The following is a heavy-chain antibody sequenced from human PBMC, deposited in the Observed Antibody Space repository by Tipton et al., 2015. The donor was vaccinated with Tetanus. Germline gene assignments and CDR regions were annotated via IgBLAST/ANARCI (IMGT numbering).Heavy chain of an antibody. CDR1: GFNFSNYW. Sequence: SLRLSCAVSGFNFSNYWMHWVRQVPGKGLMWVSRISGDGTSTSYASSVRGRFTIFRNNAKNTVYLQMSGLRAEDTAVYYCAQARVVAGTGGFNPWGQGTLVTVSS. J-gene: IGHJ5*02. CDR3: AQARVVAGTGGFNP. CDR2: ISGDGTST. V-gene: IGHV3-74*01. D-gene: IGHD6-19*01.